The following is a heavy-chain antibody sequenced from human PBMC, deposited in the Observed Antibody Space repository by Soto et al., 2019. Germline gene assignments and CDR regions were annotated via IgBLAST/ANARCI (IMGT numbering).Heavy chain of an antibody. V-gene: IGHV4-34*01. CDR3: ARGLTVVVVPAARWFDP. D-gene: IGHD2-2*01. CDR1: GGSFSGYY. J-gene: IGHJ5*02. CDR2: INHSGST. Sequence: SETLSLTCAVYGGSFSGYYWSWIRQPPGKGLEWIGEINHSGSTNYNPSLKSRVTISVDTSKNQFSLKLSSVTAADTAVYYCARGLTVVVVPAARWFDPWGQGTLVTVYS.